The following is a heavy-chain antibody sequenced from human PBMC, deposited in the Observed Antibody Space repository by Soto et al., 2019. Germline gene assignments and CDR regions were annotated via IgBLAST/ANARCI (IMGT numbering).Heavy chain of an antibody. Sequence: QVQLQESGPGLVKPSQTLSLTCTVSGGSISSGGYYWSWIRQHPGKGLEWIGYIYYTGSTYYNPSLKSRVTISVDTSKNQLSLQLSSVTAADSAVYYCARESRDFYYYYLDVWVKGTTVTVSS. V-gene: IGHV4-31*03. CDR1: GGSISSGGYY. CDR3: ARESRDFYYYYLDV. J-gene: IGHJ6*03. CDR2: IYYTGST.